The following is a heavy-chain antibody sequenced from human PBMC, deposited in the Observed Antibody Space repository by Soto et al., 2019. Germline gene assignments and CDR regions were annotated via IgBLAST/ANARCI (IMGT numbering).Heavy chain of an antibody. V-gene: IGHV3-23*01. CDR1: GFTFSSYA. CDR2: ISGSGGST. CDR3: AKDLAYDILTGYYNVPVPVWFDP. Sequence: GGSLRLSCAASGFTFSSYAMSWVRQAPGKGLEWVSAISGSGGSTYYADSVKGRFTISRDNSKNTLYLQMNSLRAEDTAVYYCAKDLAYDILTGYYNVPVPVWFDPWGQGTLVTVSS. D-gene: IGHD3-9*01. J-gene: IGHJ5*02.